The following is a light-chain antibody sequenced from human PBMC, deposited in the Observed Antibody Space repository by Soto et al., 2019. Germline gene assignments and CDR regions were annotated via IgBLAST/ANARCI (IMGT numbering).Light chain of an antibody. CDR2: GAS. CDR1: QSISSN. Sequence: EIVMTQSPATLSVSPGERATLSCRASQSISSNLAWYQRSPGQAPRLLIYGASARATGLPPRFSGSGSGTEFTPTFSSLASEDFAVQYCQQYNNWRPYTFGQGTKVEIK. CDR3: QQYNNWRPYT. V-gene: IGKV3-15*01. J-gene: IGKJ2*01.